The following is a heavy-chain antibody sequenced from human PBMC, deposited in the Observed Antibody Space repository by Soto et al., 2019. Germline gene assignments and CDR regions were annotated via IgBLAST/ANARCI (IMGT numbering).Heavy chain of an antibody. D-gene: IGHD2-21*02. CDR1: GFTFSVYA. V-gene: IGHV3-23*01. J-gene: IGHJ6*02. Sequence: EVQLLESGGGFVQPGGSLRLSCAATGFTFSVYAMTWVRQAPGKGLEWVSAVNANGGSTYSAASVKGRFTISRDNSKNTLFLQMNRLRAEDTAVYYCASLGVGDWANYYYYYGRDVWGQGTTVTVSS. CDR3: ASLGVGDWANYYYYYGRDV. CDR2: VNANGGST.